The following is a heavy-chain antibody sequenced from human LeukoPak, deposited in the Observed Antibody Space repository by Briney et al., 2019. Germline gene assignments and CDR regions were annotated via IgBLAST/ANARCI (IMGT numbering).Heavy chain of an antibody. D-gene: IGHD3-9*01. J-gene: IGHJ5*02. V-gene: IGHV3-7*01. CDR3: ARDPEDDWNGLDP. CDR2: INEDGSEK. Sequence: GGSLRLSCAASGFTFSRYWMSWVRQAPGKGLEWVANINEDGSEKYHVDSVKGRFTISRDNAKNSLYLQMNSLRAEDTAVYYCARDPEDDWNGLDPWGQGTLVIVSS. CDR1: GFTFSRYW.